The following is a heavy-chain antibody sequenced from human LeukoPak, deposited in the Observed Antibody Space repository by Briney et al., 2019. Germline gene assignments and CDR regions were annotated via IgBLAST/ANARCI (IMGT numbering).Heavy chain of an antibody. CDR3: ASGAYSCYYMDV. CDR1: GGSFSGYY. J-gene: IGHJ6*03. CDR2: INHSGST. D-gene: IGHD2-15*01. Sequence: SETLSLTCAVYGGSFSGYYWSWIRQPPGKGLEWIGEINHSGSTNYNPSLKSRVTISVDTSKNQFSLKLSSVTAADTAVYCASGAYSCYYMDVWGKGTTVTISS. V-gene: IGHV4-34*01.